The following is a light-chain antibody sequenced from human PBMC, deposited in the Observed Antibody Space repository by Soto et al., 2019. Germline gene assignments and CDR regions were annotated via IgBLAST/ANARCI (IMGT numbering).Light chain of an antibody. CDR2: RNS. CDR3: AAWDDNLSGLYV. Sequence: QSVLTQSPSASGTPGQRVTISCSGSASTIGRNYVYWYQQLPGTAPKLLIYRNSQRPSGVPDRFSGSKSGISASLAISGLRSEDEADYYCAAWDDNLSGLYVFGAGTKLTVL. CDR1: ASTIGRNY. J-gene: IGLJ1*01. V-gene: IGLV1-47*01.